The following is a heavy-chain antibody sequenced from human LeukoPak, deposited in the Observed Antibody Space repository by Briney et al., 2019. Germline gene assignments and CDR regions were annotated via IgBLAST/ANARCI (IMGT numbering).Heavy chain of an antibody. J-gene: IGHJ4*02. Sequence: PSETLSLTCTVSGGSISSGDYYWSWIRQPPGKGLEWIGYIYYSGSTNYNPSLKSRVTISVDTSKNQFSLKLSSVTAADTAVYYCARVPGPLYCSSTSCYSFDYWGQGTLVTVSS. CDR3: ARVPGPLYCSSTSCYSFDY. CDR1: GGSISSGDYY. D-gene: IGHD2-2*02. CDR2: IYYSGST. V-gene: IGHV4-61*08.